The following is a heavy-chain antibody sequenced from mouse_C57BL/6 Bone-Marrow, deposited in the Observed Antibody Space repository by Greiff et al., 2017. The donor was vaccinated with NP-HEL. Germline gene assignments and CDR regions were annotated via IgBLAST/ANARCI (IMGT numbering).Heavy chain of an antibody. CDR3: ARDTTAYYFDY. CDR2: IHPNSGST. Sequence: QVQLQQPGAELVKPGASVKLSCKASGYTFTSYWMHWVKQRPGQGLEWIGMIHPNSGSTNYNEKFKSKATLTVDKSSSTAYMQLSSLTSEDSAVYYCARDTTAYYFDYWGQGTTLTVSS. V-gene: IGHV1-64*01. D-gene: IGHD1-2*01. J-gene: IGHJ2*01. CDR1: GYTFTSYW.